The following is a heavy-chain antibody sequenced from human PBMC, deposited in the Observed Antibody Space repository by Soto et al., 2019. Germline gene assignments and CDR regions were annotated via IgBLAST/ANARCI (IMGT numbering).Heavy chain of an antibody. CDR2: ISAYNGET. D-gene: IGHD6-6*01. CDR3: ARDLIAVRPGWFDP. J-gene: IGHJ5*02. CDR1: GYSFTTFG. V-gene: IGHV1-18*01. Sequence: QVRLVQSGDEAKKVGASVRVSCRASGYSFTTFGISWVRQAPGQGLEWMGWISAYNGETRYAQNFQDRVTMTTDTSTSTAYMDLRSLRSDDTAIYYCARDLIAVRPGWFDPWGQGTLVTVSS.